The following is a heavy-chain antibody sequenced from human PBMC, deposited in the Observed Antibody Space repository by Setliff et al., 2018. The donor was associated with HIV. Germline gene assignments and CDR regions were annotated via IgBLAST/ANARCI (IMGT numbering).Heavy chain of an antibody. V-gene: IGHV4-39*01. D-gene: IGHD1-26*01. CDR1: GGDYY. J-gene: IGHJ4*01. CDR3: VRHDPPNSGRFYFDL. CDR2: INYSGNT. Sequence: PSETLSLACTVSGGDYYWGWIRQPPGEGLEWIASINYSGNTYYNPSLKSRVTISVDTSKNQFSLRLSSVTAADTAVYYCVRHDPPNSGRFYFDLWGRGTLVTVSS.